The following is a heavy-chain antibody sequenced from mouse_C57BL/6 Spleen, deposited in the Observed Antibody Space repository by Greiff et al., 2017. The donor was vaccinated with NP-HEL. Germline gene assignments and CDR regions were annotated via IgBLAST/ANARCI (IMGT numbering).Heavy chain of an antibody. Sequence: DVMLVESGGGLVKPGGSLKLSCAASGFTFSSYAMSWVRQTPEQRLEWVATISDGGSYTYYPDNVKGRFTISRDNAKNNLYLQMSQLKSEDTAMDYCARESTVVPFAYWGQGTLVTVSA. J-gene: IGHJ3*01. CDR1: GFTFSSYA. D-gene: IGHD1-1*01. V-gene: IGHV5-4*01. CDR2: ISDGGSYT. CDR3: ARESTVVPFAY.